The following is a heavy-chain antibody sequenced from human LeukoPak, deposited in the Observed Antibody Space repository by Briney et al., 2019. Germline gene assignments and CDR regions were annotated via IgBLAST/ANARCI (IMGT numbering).Heavy chain of an antibody. CDR1: GGTFSSYA. CDR2: INPIFGAA. D-gene: IGHD3-9*01. V-gene: IGHV1-69*01. J-gene: IGHJ4*02. Sequence: RASVKVSCKASGGTFSSYAISWVRQAPGQGLEWMGWINPIFGAANYAQKFQGRVTITADESTSTAYMELSSLRSEDTAVYYCARGGDGDILTGYWPGDYWGQGTLVTVSS. CDR3: ARGGDGDILTGYWPGDY.